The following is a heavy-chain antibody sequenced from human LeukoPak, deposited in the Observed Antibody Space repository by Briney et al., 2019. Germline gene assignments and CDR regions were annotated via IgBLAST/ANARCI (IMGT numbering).Heavy chain of an antibody. Sequence: GGSLRLSCAASGFTFSSYAMHWVRQAPGKGLEWVAVISYDGSNKYYADSVKGRFTISRDNSKNTLYLQMNSLRAEDTAVYYCARGHGSGSFLYYYGMDVWGQGTTVTVSS. D-gene: IGHD3-10*01. CDR2: ISYDGSNK. J-gene: IGHJ6*02. CDR1: GFTFSSYA. CDR3: ARGHGSGSFLYYYGMDV. V-gene: IGHV3-30*04.